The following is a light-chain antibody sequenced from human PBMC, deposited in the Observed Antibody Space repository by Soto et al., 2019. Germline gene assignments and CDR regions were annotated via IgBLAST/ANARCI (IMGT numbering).Light chain of an antibody. CDR2: EVS. CDR3: SSYAGSNNFVV. CDR1: SSDVGAYSY. Sequence: QSVLTQPPSASGSPGQSVTISCTGTSSDVGAYSYVSWYQQHPGKAPKLMIYEVSKRPSGVPDRFSGSKSGNTASLTVSGLQAEYEADYYCSSYAGSNNFVVFGGGTKLTVL. J-gene: IGLJ2*01. V-gene: IGLV2-8*01.